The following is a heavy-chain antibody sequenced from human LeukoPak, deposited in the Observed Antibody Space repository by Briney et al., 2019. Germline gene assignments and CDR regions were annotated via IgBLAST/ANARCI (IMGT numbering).Heavy chain of an antibody. V-gene: IGHV1-69*05. CDR1: GYTFTSYY. CDR2: IIHIFGTE. CDR3: ARGGWLQFCYFDC. J-gene: IGHJ4*02. D-gene: IGHD5-24*01. Sequence: SVKVSCKASGYTFTSYYMHWVRQAPGQGLEWMGRIIHIFGTENNEKKFQGRVTIITDESTSTAYMELSSLRSEDTAVYYCARGGWLQFCYFDCWGQGTLVTVSS.